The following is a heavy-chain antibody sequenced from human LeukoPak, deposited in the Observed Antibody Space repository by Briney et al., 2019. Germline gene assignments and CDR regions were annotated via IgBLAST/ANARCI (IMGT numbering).Heavy chain of an antibody. D-gene: IGHD3-22*01. J-gene: IGHJ4*02. Sequence: SVKVSCKPSRDTFSSYAISWVRQAPGRGLEWMGGIIPIFVTANYAQKFQGRVTITADKSTSTAYMELSSLRSEDTAVYYCARGRTRYDSSGYYHLSTDYWGQGTLVTVSS. CDR2: IIPIFVTA. CDR3: ARGRTRYDSSGYYHLSTDY. V-gene: IGHV1-69*06. CDR1: RDTFSSYA.